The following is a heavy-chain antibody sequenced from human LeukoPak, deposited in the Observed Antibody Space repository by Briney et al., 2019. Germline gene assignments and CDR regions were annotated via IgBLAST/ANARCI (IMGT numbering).Heavy chain of an antibody. D-gene: IGHD3-3*01. CDR3: SLTYYDFWT. J-gene: IGHJ5*02. CDR2: IYPGDSDT. Sequence: GASLQISCKGSGYSFTSYWIGWVRQLPGKGLEWMGIIYPGDSDTRYSPSFQGQVTISADKSISTAYLQWSSLKASDTAMYYCSLTYYDFWTWGQGTLVTVSS. V-gene: IGHV5-51*01. CDR1: GYSFTSYW.